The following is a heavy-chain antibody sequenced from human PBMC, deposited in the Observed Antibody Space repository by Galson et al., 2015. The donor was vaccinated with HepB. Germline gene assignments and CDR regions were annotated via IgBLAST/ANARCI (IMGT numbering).Heavy chain of an antibody. Sequence: SVKVSCKASGYTFTSYGISWVRQAPGQGLEWMGWISAYNGNTNYAQKLQGRVTMTTDTSTSTAYMELRSLRSDDTAVYYCARDRGVVVPAAPSYYYYYMDVWGKGTTVTVSS. J-gene: IGHJ6*03. D-gene: IGHD2-2*01. CDR2: ISAYNGNT. V-gene: IGHV1-18*01. CDR1: GYTFTSYG. CDR3: ARDRGVVVPAAPSYYYYYMDV.